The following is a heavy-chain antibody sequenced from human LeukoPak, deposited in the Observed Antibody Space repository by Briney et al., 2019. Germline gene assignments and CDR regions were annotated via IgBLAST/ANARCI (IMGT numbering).Heavy chain of an antibody. J-gene: IGHJ5*02. CDR3: ARRRGPGTTLRDWFDP. D-gene: IGHD1-7*01. Sequence: PSETLSLTCTVSGGSISSSSYYWGWIRQPPGKGLEWIGSIYYSGSTYYNPSLKSRVTISVDTSKNQFSLKLSSVTAADTAVYYCARRRGPGTTLRDWFDPWGQGTLATVSS. CDR1: GGSISSSSYY. CDR2: IYYSGST. V-gene: IGHV4-39*01.